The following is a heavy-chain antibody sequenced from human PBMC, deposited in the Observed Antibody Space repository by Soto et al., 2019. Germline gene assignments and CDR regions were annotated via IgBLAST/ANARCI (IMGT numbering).Heavy chain of an antibody. V-gene: IGHV3-11*01. CDR1: GLTFSDHY. Sequence: QVQLVESGGGLVKPGGSLRLSCAASGLTFSDHYMTWIRQAPGKGLEWISYISSSAGTIYYADSVKGRFTISRDNAKNSLYLQMTNLRAEDTAVYYCARAPYFGSGTYYYYDLDVWGQGTTVTVS. CDR2: ISSSAGTI. D-gene: IGHD3-10*01. CDR3: ARAPYFGSGTYYYYDLDV. J-gene: IGHJ6*02.